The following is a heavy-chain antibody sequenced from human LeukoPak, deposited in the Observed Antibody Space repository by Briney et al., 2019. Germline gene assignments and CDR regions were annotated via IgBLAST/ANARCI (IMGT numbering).Heavy chain of an antibody. CDR2: IYYSGST. J-gene: IGHJ4*02. V-gene: IGHV4-39*07. D-gene: IGHD2-21*02. CDR3: ARSPLDCGGDCYSGAIDY. Sequence: NPSETLSLTCTVSGGSISSSSYYWGWIRQPPGKGLEWIGSIYYSGSTYYNPSLKSRVTISVDTSKNQFSLKLSSVTAADTAVYYCARSPLDCGGDCYSGAIDYWGQGTLVTVSS. CDR1: GGSISSSSYY.